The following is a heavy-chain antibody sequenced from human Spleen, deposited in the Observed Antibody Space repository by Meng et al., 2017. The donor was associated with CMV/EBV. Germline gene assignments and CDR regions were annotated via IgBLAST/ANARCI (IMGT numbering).Heavy chain of an antibody. D-gene: IGHD6-13*01. V-gene: IGHV1-69*05. CDR1: GYSFTGYY. CDR3: ARSNVAAAGLDWYFDL. Sequence: GYSFTGYYMHWVRQAPGQGREWMGGIIPIFGTANYAQKFQGRVTITTDESTSTAYMELSSLRSEDTAVYYCARSNVAAAGLDWYFDLWGRGTLVTVSS. CDR2: IIPIFGTA. J-gene: IGHJ2*01.